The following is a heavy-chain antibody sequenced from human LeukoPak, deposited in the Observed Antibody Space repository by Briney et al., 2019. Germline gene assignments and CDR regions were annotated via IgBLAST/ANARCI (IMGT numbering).Heavy chain of an antibody. CDR3: AKDVPLMGGGALVY. D-gene: IGHD2-8*01. J-gene: IGHJ4*02. Sequence: PGGSLRLSCTASGLPFREAWMTWVRLAPGKGLEWVGHIRSKNHGGTAEYAASVGGKFTISRDDSKNTIYLEMYRLRTDDTAIYYCAKDVPLMGGGALVYWGQGAPVTVSS. V-gene: IGHV3-15*01. CDR1: GLPFREAW. CDR2: IRSKNHGGTA.